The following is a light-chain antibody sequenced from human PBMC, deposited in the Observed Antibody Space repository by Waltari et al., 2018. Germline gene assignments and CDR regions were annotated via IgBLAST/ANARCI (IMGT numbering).Light chain of an antibody. CDR3: GGWDDSLNGWV. CDR2: RNN. CDR1: NSNIGNNH. V-gene: IGLV1-47*01. Sequence: QSVMTQPPSASGTPGQRVTISCSGSNSNIGNNHVYWYQQLPGAAPKLLIYRNNQRPSGVPDRFSVSKSGTSASLAISGLRSEDEGDYYCGGWDDSLNGWVFGGGTKLTV. J-gene: IGLJ3*02.